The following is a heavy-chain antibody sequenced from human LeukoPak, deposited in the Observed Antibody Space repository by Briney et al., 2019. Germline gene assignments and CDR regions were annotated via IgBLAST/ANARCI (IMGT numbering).Heavy chain of an antibody. D-gene: IGHD1-1*01. Sequence: ASVKVSCKASGGTFSSYAISWVRQAPGQGLEWMGWMNPNSGNTGYAQKFQGRVTMTRNTSISTAYTELSSLRSEDTAVYYCARGRRLGSGTIVWGQGTLVTVSS. CDR1: GGTFSSYA. V-gene: IGHV1-8*02. CDR3: ARGRRLGSGTIV. J-gene: IGHJ4*02. CDR2: MNPNSGNT.